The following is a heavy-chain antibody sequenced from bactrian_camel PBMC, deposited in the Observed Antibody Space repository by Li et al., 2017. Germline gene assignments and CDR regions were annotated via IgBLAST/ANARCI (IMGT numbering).Heavy chain of an antibody. CDR3: AAHRSTNGGYCYGLIRPVEFSE. V-gene: IGHV3S53*01. Sequence: HVQLVESGGGSVQAGGSLRLSCAVTFYINERNCLGWFRQAPGKEREGVAAIDRDGLIRYGDSVKGRFTISKDSAAKTLYLQMNNVKSEDSATYYCAAHRSTNGGYCYGLIRPVEFSEWGQGTQVTVS. CDR2: IDRDGLI. D-gene: IGHD3*01. J-gene: IGHJ4*01. CDR1: FYINERNC.